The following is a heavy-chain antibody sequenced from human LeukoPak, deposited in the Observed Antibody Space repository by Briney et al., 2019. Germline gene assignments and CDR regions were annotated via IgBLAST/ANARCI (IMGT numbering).Heavy chain of an antibody. CDR3: ATVQKQDYDTRPYYDH. Sequence: ASVKVSCKVSGYTLTELSMHWVRQAPGKGLEGMGGFDPEDGETIYAQKFQGRVTMTEDKSTGTAYMELSNLRSEDTAVYYCATVQKQDYDTRPYYDHWGQGTLVTVSS. J-gene: IGHJ4*02. V-gene: IGHV1-24*01. D-gene: IGHD3-22*01. CDR1: GYTLTELS. CDR2: FDPEDGET.